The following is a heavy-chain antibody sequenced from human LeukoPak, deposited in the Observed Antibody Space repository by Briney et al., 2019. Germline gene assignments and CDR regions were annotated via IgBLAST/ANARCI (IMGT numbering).Heavy chain of an antibody. V-gene: IGHV1-2*02. CDR2: INPNSGGT. D-gene: IGHD3-22*01. CDR3: ARERERLDYYDSSGVDY. J-gene: IGHJ4*02. CDR1: EYTFTDYY. Sequence: GASVKVSCKASEYTFTDYYIHWVRQAPGQGLEWMGWINPNSGGTNYAQKFQGRVTMTRDTSISTAYMELSRLRSDDTAVYYCARERERLDYYDSSGVDYWGQGTLVTVSS.